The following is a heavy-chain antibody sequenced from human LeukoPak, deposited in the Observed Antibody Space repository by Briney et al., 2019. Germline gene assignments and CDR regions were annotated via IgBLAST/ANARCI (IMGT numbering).Heavy chain of an antibody. CDR1: GFTFSSYA. CDR3: AKSGDYGDYGESNYFDY. J-gene: IGHJ4*02. D-gene: IGHD4-17*01. Sequence: GGSLRLSCAASGFTFSSYAMSWVRQAPGMGLEWVSAISGSGGSTYYADSVKGRFTISRDNSKNTLYLQMNSLRAEDTAVYYCAKSGDYGDYGESNYFDYWGQGTLVTVSS. CDR2: ISGSGGST. V-gene: IGHV3-23*01.